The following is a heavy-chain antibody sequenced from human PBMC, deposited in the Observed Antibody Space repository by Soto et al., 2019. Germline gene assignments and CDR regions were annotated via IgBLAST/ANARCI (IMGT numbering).Heavy chain of an antibody. CDR1: GGSISSSSYY. Sequence: SETLSLTCTVSGGSISSSSYYWGWIRQPPGKGLEWIGSIYYSGSTYYNPSLKSRVTISVDTSKNQFSLKLSVVTAADTAVYYCARHIEGLHLGELLDLDYWGQGTLVTVSS. CDR2: IYYSGST. CDR3: ARHIEGLHLGELLDLDY. V-gene: IGHV4-39*01. D-gene: IGHD3-16*01. J-gene: IGHJ4*02.